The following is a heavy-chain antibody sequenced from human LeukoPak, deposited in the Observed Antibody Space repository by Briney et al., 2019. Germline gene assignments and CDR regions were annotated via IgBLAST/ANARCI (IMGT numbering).Heavy chain of an antibody. CDR1: GFTVSSNS. Sequence: TGGSLRLSCAASGFTVSSNSMVWVRQAPGKGLEWVSGIDPSGTYTYYADSVKGRFTISRDNSKNTLYLQLNSLRAEDTAAYYCAKGPERSDRGYSDYWGQGTLVTVSS. D-gene: IGHD1-14*01. V-gene: IGHV3-23*01. J-gene: IGHJ4*02. CDR2: IDPSGTYT. CDR3: AKGPERSDRGYSDY.